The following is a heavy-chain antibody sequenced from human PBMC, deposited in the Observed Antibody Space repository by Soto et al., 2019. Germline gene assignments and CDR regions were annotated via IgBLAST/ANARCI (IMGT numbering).Heavy chain of an antibody. Sequence: QVQLVQSGAEVKKPGASVKVTCKASGYTFTSYGISWVRQAPGQGLEWMGWISAYNDNTKYAQKFQGRVTMATDKSTGTSYMELGRLRSDDTAVYYCAREYCRGTICYGVDQWGQGTLVTVSS. V-gene: IGHV1-18*01. J-gene: IGHJ4*02. CDR2: ISAYNDNT. CDR1: GYTFTSYG. D-gene: IGHD2-2*01. CDR3: AREYCRGTICYGVDQ.